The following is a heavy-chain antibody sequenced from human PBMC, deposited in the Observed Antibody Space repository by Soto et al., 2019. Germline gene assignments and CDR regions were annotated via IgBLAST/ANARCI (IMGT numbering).Heavy chain of an antibody. CDR1: GGSFSGYY. Sequence: QVQLQQWGAGLLKPSETLSLTCAVYGGSFSGYYWSWIRQPPGKGLEWIGEINHRGSTNYNPSLRSRVIISVDTSKNQFSLKLSSVTAADTAVYYCARELAVARGAFDIWGQGTMVTVSS. V-gene: IGHV4-34*01. D-gene: IGHD6-19*01. CDR2: INHRGST. CDR3: ARELAVARGAFDI. J-gene: IGHJ3*02.